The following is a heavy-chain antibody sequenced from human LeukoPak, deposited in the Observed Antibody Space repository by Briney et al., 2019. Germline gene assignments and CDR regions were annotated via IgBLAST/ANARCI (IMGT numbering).Heavy chain of an antibody. CDR3: AGGRSGYKLNYYYYYMDV. CDR1: GGSFSGYY. J-gene: IGHJ6*03. V-gene: IGHV4-34*01. CDR2: INHSGST. D-gene: IGHD3-3*01. Sequence: SETLSLTCAVYGGSFSGYYWSWIRQPPGKGLEWIGEINHSGSTNYNPSLKSRVTISVDTSKNQFSLKLSSVTAADTAVYYCAGGRSGYKLNYYYYYMDVWGKGTTVTVSS.